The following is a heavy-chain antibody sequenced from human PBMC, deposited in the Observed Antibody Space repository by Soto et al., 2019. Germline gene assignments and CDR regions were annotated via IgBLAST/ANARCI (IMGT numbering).Heavy chain of an antibody. J-gene: IGHJ6*03. CDR2: INSDGSST. V-gene: IGHV3-74*01. D-gene: IGHD3-10*01. CDR1: GFTFSSYW. Sequence: GESLRLSCAASGFTFSSYWMHWVRQAPGKGLVWVSRINSDGSSTSYADSVKGRFTISRDNAKNTLYLQMNSLRAEDTAVYYCARPRNFRVRGVSRRDYYYYYMDVWGKGTTVTVSS. CDR3: ARPRNFRVRGVSRRDYYYYYMDV.